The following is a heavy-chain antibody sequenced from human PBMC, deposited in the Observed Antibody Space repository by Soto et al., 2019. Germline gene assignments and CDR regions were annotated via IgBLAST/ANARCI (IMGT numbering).Heavy chain of an antibody. CDR1: GYTLTSYG. CDR3: ARDGLYNLGWNTGGNYYYYGMDV. V-gene: IGHV1-18*01. D-gene: IGHD1-20*01. J-gene: IGHJ6*02. Sequence: QVQLVQSGSEVKKPGASVKVSCKASGYTLTSYGVSWVRQAPGQGLEWMGWISAYNGNTNYAQKLQGRVTMTTDTSTSTAYMELRSLRSDDTAVYYCARDGLYNLGWNTGGNYYYYGMDVWGQGTTVTVSS. CDR2: ISAYNGNT.